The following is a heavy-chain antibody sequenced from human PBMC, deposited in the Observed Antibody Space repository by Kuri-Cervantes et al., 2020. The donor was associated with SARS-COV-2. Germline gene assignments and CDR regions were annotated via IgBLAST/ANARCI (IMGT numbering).Heavy chain of an antibody. CDR3: ARDWGQSRYDFWSGYALGY. D-gene: IGHD3-3*01. V-gene: IGHV1-46*01. J-gene: IGHJ4*02. CDR2: INPSGGST. CDR1: GYTFTSNF. Sequence: ASVKVSCKASGYTFTSNFMHWVRQAPGQGLEWMGIINPSGGSTSYAQKFQGRVTMTRDTSTSTVYMELSSLRSEDTAVYYCARDWGQSRYDFWSGYALGYWGQGTLVTVSS.